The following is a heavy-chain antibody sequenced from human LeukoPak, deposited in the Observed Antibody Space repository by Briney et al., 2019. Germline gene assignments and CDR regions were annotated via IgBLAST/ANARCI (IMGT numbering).Heavy chain of an antibody. J-gene: IGHJ4*02. CDR3: ASMTRGIVVPHFDY. Sequence: ASVKVSCKVSGYTLRELSMHWVRQGPGKGLEWVGGYDPEDGETIYAANFQDRVIMTEDTSTDTAYMEVTSLRSDDTGVYFCASMTRGIVVPHFDYWGQGTLVTVSS. CDR2: YDPEDGET. V-gene: IGHV1-24*01. D-gene: IGHD6-6*01. CDR1: GYTLRELS.